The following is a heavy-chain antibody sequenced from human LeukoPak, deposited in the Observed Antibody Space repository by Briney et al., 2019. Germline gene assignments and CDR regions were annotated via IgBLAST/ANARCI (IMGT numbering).Heavy chain of an antibody. CDR3: AKGITMVRGVDPYYGMDV. V-gene: IGHV3-21*04. D-gene: IGHD3-10*01. Sequence: PGGSLRLSCAASGFTFSSYSMNWVRQAPGKGLEWVSSISSSSSYIYYADSVKGRFTISRDNAKNSLYLQMNSLRAEDTAVYYCAKGITMVRGVDPYYGMDVWGQGTTVTVSS. CDR2: ISSSSSYI. J-gene: IGHJ6*02. CDR1: GFTFSSYS.